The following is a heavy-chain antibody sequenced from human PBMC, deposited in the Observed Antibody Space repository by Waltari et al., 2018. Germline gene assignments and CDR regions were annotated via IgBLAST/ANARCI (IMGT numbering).Heavy chain of an antibody. D-gene: IGHD2-2*01. Sequence: QVQLQESGPGLVKPSETLSLTCAVSGYSISSGYYWGWIRQPPGKGLEWIGSIYHSGRTYYNPSRKSRVTISVDTSKNQFSLKLSSVTAADTAVYYCARDDCSSTSCKYHDAFDIWGQGTMVTVSS. J-gene: IGHJ3*02. CDR3: ARDDCSSTSCKYHDAFDI. CDR1: GYSISSGYY. V-gene: IGHV4-38-2*02. CDR2: IYHSGRT.